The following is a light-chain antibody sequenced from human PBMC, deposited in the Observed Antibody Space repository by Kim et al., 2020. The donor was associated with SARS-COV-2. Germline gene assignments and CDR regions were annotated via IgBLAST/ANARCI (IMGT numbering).Light chain of an antibody. V-gene: IGLV2-14*03. CDR3: SSYTSSSTV. CDR1: NSDVGDYNY. J-gene: IGLJ2*01. Sequence: PGHSITISCTGTNSDVGDYNYVSCYQQHPGKAPKLMIYDVSNRPSGVSNRFSGSKSGNTASLTISGLQAEDEADYYCSSYTSSSTVFGGGTQLTVL. CDR2: DVS.